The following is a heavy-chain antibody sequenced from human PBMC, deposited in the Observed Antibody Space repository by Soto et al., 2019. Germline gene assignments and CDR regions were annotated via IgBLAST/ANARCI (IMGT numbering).Heavy chain of an antibody. CDR1: GFTFSSYS. J-gene: IGHJ6*02. Sequence: GGSLRLSCAASGFTFSSYSMNWVRQAPGKGLEWVSYISSSSSTIYYADSVKGRFTISRDNAKNSLYLQMNSLRDEDTAVYYCARDNSDITMVRGVSPYYYYYGMDVWGQGTTVTVSS. D-gene: IGHD3-10*01. CDR2: ISSSSSTI. V-gene: IGHV3-48*02. CDR3: ARDNSDITMVRGVSPYYYYYGMDV.